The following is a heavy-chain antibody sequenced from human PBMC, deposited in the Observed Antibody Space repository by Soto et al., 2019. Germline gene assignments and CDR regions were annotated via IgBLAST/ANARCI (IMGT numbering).Heavy chain of an antibody. D-gene: IGHD6-13*01. CDR2: ISSSSSYI. J-gene: IGHJ4*02. CDR3: VRVAAAGAGFDK. V-gene: IGHV3-21*01. Sequence: RLSCAASGFTFSSYTMNWVRQAPGKGLEWVSSISSSSSYIFYADSMKGRLTLSGDNAKNSLFLQMNSLRAEDTAVYYCVRVAAAGAGFDKWGQGTLVTVSS. CDR1: GFTFSSYT.